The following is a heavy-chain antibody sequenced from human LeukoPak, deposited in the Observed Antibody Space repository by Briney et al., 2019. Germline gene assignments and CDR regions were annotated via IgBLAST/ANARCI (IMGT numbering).Heavy chain of an antibody. CDR3: ARARVGCTNYAFDI. V-gene: IGHV3-48*03. Sequence: GGSLRLSCAASGFTFSSFEMNWVRQAPGKGLEWVSYISSSRSTIYYADSVKGRFTISRDNAKNSLYLQMNSLRAEDTAVYYCARARVGCTNYAFDIWGQGAMVTVSS. CDR2: ISSSRSTI. CDR1: GFTFSSFE. J-gene: IGHJ3*02. D-gene: IGHD2-8*01.